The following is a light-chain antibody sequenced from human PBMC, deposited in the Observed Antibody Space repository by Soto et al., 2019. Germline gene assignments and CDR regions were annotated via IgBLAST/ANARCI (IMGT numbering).Light chain of an antibody. Sequence: SPGTLSLSPGERATPSCRASQSVSSNYLAWYQQKPGQAPRLLIYSASSRATGIPDRFSGSGSGTDFTLTISRLEPEDFAVYYCQQYCSSPLTYTFGQGTRLEIK. CDR1: QSVSSNY. CDR3: QQYCSSPLTYT. V-gene: IGKV3-20*01. CDR2: SAS. J-gene: IGKJ5*01.